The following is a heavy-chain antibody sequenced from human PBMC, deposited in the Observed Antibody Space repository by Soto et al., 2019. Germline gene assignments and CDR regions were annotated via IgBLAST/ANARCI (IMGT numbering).Heavy chain of an antibody. V-gene: IGHV4-59*08. CDR2: IHYSGST. CDR3: ARLHRPYYYYYYMDV. Sequence: SETLSLTCTVSGGSISSYYWSWIRQSPGKGLEWIGYIHYSGSTNYNPSLKSRVTISVDTSKNQFSLKLSSVTAADTAVYYCARLHRPYYYYYYMDVWGKGTTVTVSS. J-gene: IGHJ6*03. CDR1: GGSISSYY.